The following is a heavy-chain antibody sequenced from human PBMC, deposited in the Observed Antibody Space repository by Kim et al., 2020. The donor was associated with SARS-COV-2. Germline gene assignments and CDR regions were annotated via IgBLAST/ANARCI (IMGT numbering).Heavy chain of an antibody. CDR2: VNNAEDT. J-gene: IGHJ4*02. V-gene: IGHV3-53*01. D-gene: IGHD1-1*01. Sequence: GGSLRLSCAVSGFTVSSHTFIWVRQAPGEGLDWVALVNNAEDTLSVESVKGPFTVSRDNSKNTIYLEMNNLRADDTVLYYCAPDWNQFDQWGQGNLLTVSS. CDR3: APDWNQFDQ. CDR1: GFTVSSHT.